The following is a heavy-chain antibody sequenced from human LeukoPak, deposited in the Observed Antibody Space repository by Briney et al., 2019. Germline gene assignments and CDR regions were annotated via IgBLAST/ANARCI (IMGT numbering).Heavy chain of an antibody. CDR3: ARGPQAGTSGY. J-gene: IGHJ4*02. Sequence: SETLSLTCAVYGGSFSGYYWSWIRQPPGKGLEWIGEINHSGSTNYNPSLKSRVTISVDTSKNQFSLKLSSVTAADTAVYYCARGPQAGTSGYWGQGTLGTVSS. CDR1: GGSFSGYY. D-gene: IGHD6-13*01. V-gene: IGHV4-34*01. CDR2: INHSGST.